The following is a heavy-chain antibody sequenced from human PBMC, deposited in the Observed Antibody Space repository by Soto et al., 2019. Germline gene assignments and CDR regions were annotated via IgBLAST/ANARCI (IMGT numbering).Heavy chain of an antibody. CDR2: VSRDGTRT. CDR3: ARERQGGCVDY. Sequence: EVQLVESGGGLVQPGGSLRLSCTVSGFTFSPYGMHWVRQAPGKGLVWVSRVSRDGTRTSYADSVTGRFTISRDNAKSTLFLQMNSLRGEDTGVYYWARERQGGCVDYWGQGTRVSVSP. CDR1: GFTFSPYG. J-gene: IGHJ4*02. D-gene: IGHD6-25*01. V-gene: IGHV3-74*01.